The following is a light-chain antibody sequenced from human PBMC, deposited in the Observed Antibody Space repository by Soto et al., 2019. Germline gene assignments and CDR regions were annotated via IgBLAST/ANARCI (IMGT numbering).Light chain of an antibody. V-gene: IGKV3-15*01. CDR3: QQYHHWPPL. J-gene: IGKJ3*01. CDR1: QSVSIN. Sequence: EIVMTQSPATLSVSPGARATLSCRASQSVSINLAWYQKKPGQAPWLLIYSTSTRATGFPARFSGSGSETEFTLTISSLQSEDFAVYFCQQYHHWPPLFGPGNKVDI. CDR2: STS.